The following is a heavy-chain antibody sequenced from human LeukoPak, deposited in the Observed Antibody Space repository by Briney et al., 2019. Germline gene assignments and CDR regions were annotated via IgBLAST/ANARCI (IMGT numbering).Heavy chain of an antibody. D-gene: IGHD3-10*01. CDR2: IYTSGST. Sequence: SETLSLTCTVSGGSISSYYWSWIWQPAGKGLEWIGRIYTSGSTNYNPSLKSRVTMSVDTSKNQFSLKLSSVTAADTAVYYCARLARNYYGSGSYYLNWFDPWGQGTLVTVSS. V-gene: IGHV4-4*07. J-gene: IGHJ5*02. CDR3: ARLARNYYGSGSYYLNWFDP. CDR1: GGSISSYY.